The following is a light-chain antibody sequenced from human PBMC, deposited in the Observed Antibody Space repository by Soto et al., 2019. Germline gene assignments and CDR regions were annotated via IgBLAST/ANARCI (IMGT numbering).Light chain of an antibody. Sequence: QSALTQPASVSGSPGQSITISCTGTSSDVGSHNLVSWYQQHPGQAPKLMIYEVSKRPLGVSARFSASKSGNTASLTISGLQAEDEADYYCCSYGGSRAVFGGGTQLT. J-gene: IGLJ7*01. V-gene: IGLV2-23*02. CDR3: CSYGGSRAV. CDR2: EVS. CDR1: SSDVGSHNL.